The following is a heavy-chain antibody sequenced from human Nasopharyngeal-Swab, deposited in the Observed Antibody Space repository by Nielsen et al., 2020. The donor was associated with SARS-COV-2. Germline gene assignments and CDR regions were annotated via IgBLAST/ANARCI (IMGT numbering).Heavy chain of an antibody. Sequence: VRQMPGKGLEWVAVISYDGSNKYYADSVKGRFTNSRDNSKNTLYLQMNSLRTEDTAVYYCARGPGDGMDVWGQGTTVTVSS. CDR2: ISYDGSNK. J-gene: IGHJ6*02. V-gene: IGHV3-30-3*01. D-gene: IGHD3-10*01. CDR3: ARGPGDGMDV.